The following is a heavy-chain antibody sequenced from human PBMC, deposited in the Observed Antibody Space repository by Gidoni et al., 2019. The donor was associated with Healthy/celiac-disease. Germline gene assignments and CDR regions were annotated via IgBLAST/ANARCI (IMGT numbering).Heavy chain of an antibody. CDR1: GFTFSSYG. CDR3: ARDRSSGYPDAFDI. CDR2: RSYDGSNK. D-gene: IGHD3-22*01. V-gene: IGHV3-30*03. Sequence: QVQLVESGGGVVQPGRSLRLSCAASGFTFSSYGMHWVRQAGKGLEWVAVRSYDGSNKYYADSVKGRFTISRDNSKNTLYLQMNSLRAEDTAVYYCARDRSSGYPDAFDIWGQGTMVTVSS. J-gene: IGHJ3*02.